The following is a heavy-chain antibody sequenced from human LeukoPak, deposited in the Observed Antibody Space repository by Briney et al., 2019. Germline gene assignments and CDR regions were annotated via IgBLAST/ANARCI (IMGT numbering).Heavy chain of an antibody. CDR1: GGSISSSY. CDR3: ARGRPLYYYGSETPRWFDP. J-gene: IGHJ5*02. D-gene: IGHD3-10*01. Sequence: SETLSLTCTVSGGSISSSYWSWIRQPPGKGLEWIGYIYYTGSTTYNPSLKSRVTISVDTSKNQFSLKLSSVTAADTAVYYCARGRPLYYYGSETPRWFDPWGQGTLVTVSS. V-gene: IGHV4-59*12. CDR2: IYYTGST.